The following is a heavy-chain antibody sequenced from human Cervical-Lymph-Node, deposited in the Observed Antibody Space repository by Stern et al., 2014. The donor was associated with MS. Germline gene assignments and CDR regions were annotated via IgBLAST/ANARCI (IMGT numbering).Heavy chain of an antibody. CDR2: ISGGGGST. V-gene: IGHV3-23*04. CDR3: AKHRAGYKTDNDY. CDR1: GFTFTNYA. D-gene: IGHD5-24*01. J-gene: IGHJ4*02. Sequence: EVQLVESGGGLVQPGGSLRLSCTASGFTFTNYAMSWVRQPPGKGLEWVSGISGGGGSTFYADSVKGRFTISGDNSKSTLYLEMNSLRAEDTAVYYCAKHRAGYKTDNDYWGQGTLVTVSP.